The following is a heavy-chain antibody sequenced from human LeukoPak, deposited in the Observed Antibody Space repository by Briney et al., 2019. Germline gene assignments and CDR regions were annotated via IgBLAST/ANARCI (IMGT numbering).Heavy chain of an antibody. Sequence: GASVKVSCKASGYSFTSYGISWVRQAPGQGLEWMGWISAYNGNTNYAQKLQGRVTMTTDTSTSTAYMELRSLRSDDTAVYYCASPHQMGARVANAFDIWGQGTMVTVSS. D-gene: IGHD1-26*01. CDR1: GYSFTSYG. V-gene: IGHV1-18*01. CDR2: ISAYNGNT. CDR3: ASPHQMGARVANAFDI. J-gene: IGHJ3*02.